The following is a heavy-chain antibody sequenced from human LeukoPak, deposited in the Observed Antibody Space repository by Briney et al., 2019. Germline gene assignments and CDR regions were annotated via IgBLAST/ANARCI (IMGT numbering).Heavy chain of an antibody. CDR2: ISSGSSYT. D-gene: IGHD6-6*01. CDR3: ARGDKYIASSPPLQGFDY. CDR1: GFTFSSYS. J-gene: IGHJ4*02. Sequence: GGSLRLSCAASGFTFSSYSMNWVRQAPGKGLEWVSSISSGSSYTYFADSVKGRFTISRDNAKNSLYLQMNSLRAEDTAVYYCARGDKYIASSPPLQGFDYWGQGTLVTVSS. V-gene: IGHV3-21*01.